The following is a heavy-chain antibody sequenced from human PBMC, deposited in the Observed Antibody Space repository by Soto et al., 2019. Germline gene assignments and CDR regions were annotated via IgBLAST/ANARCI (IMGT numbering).Heavy chain of an antibody. CDR1: GGTFSSYT. J-gene: IGHJ3*02. D-gene: IGHD3-10*01. V-gene: IGHV1-69*02. CDR2: IIPILGIA. Sequence: SVKVSCKASGGTFSSYTISWVRQAPGQGLEWMGRIIPILGIANYAQKFQGRVTITADKSTSTAYMELSSLRSEDTAVYYCASFGSGSYYSSAFDIWGQGTMVTVSS. CDR3: ASFGSGSYYSSAFDI.